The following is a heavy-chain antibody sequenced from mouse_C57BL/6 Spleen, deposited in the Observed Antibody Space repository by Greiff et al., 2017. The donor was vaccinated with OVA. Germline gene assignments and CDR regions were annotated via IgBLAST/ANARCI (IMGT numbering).Heavy chain of an antibody. CDR3: ARGGEVYDGYYGGDY. V-gene: IGHV1-53*01. Sequence: QVQLQQPGTELVKPGASVKLSCKASGYTFTSYWMHWVKQRPGQGLEWIGNINPSNGGTNYNEKFKSKATLTEDKSSITDYMQLSSLTSEDSAVYFCARGGEVYDGYYGGDYWGQGTTLTVSS. D-gene: IGHD2-3*01. CDR1: GYTFTSYW. J-gene: IGHJ2*01. CDR2: INPSNGGT.